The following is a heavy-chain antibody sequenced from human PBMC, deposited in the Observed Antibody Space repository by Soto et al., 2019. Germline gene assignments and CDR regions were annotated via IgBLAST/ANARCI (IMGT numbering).Heavy chain of an antibody. D-gene: IGHD3-22*01. V-gene: IGHV4-39*01. CDR2: IFYSGST. J-gene: IGHJ4*02. CDR1: GGSITSSSHY. Sequence: SETLSLTCTVSGGSITSSSHYWGWIRQSPGKGLEWIGSIFYSGSTYYNPSLKSRVTISLDTSKDQFSLKLTSVTAADTAVYYCARLALYDSSGYYAPYLDYWGQGTLVTVSS. CDR3: ARLALYDSSGYYAPYLDY.